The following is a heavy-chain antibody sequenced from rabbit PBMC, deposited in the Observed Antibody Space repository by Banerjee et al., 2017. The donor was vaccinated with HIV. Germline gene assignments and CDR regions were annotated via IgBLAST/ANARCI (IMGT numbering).Heavy chain of an antibody. CDR2: IYAGSSGTT. V-gene: IGHV1S45*01. Sequence: QEQLEESGGGLVKPEGSLTLTCTASGFSFSSSYWICWVRQAPGKGLEWIACIYAGSSGTTYYASWAKGRFTISKTSSTTVTLQMTSLTAADTAAYFCARSEHAGDNAWSFNLWGPGTLVTVS. CDR3: ARSEHAGDNAWSFNL. J-gene: IGHJ4*01. D-gene: IGHD4-2*01. CDR1: GFSFSSSYW.